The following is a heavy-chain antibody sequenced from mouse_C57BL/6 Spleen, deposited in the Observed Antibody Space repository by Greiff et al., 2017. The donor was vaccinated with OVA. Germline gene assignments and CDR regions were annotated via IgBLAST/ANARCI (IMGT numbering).Heavy chain of an antibody. D-gene: IGHD3-1*01. V-gene: IGHV1-66*01. CDR1: GYSFTSYY. J-gene: IGHJ2*01. CDR3: ARQAEFGTRYFDY. Sequence: QVHVKQSGPELVKPGASVKISCKASGYSFTSYYIHWVKQRPGQGLEWIGWIYPGSGNTKYNEKFKGKATLTADTSSSTAYMQLSSLTSEDSAVYYCARQAEFGTRYFDYWGQGTTLTVSS. CDR2: IYPGSGNT.